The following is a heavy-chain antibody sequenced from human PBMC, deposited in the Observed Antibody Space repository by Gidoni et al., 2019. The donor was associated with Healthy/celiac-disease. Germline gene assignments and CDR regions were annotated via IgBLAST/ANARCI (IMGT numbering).Heavy chain of an antibody. CDR1: GFTFSSYA. CDR2: ISYDGSNK. V-gene: IGHV3-30*04. D-gene: IGHD1-26*01. J-gene: IGHJ6*03. Sequence: QVQLVESGGGVVQPGRSLRLSCAASGFTFSSYAMHWVRQAPGKGLEGVAVISYDGSNKYYADSVKGRFTISRDNSKNTLYLQMNSLRAEDTAVYYCAKGDGSYYYYYYYMDVWGKGTTVTVSS. CDR3: AKGDGSYYYYYYYMDV.